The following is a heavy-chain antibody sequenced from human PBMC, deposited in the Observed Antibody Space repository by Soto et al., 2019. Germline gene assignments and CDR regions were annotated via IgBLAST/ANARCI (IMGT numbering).Heavy chain of an antibody. CDR1: GGTFSSYA. CDR2: IIPIFGTA. CDR3: ARDRLELHSAWFDP. J-gene: IGHJ5*02. Sequence: GASVKVSCKASGGTFSSYAISWVRQAPGQGLEWMGGIIPIFGTANYAQKFQGRVTITADESTSTAYMELSSLRSEDTAVYYCARDRLELHSAWFDPWGQGTLVTVSS. V-gene: IGHV1-69*13. D-gene: IGHD1-7*01.